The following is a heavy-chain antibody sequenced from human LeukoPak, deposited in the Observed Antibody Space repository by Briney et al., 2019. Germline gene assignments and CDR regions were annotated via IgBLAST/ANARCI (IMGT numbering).Heavy chain of an antibody. V-gene: IGHV3-23*01. CDR3: AKDRFSSSPANWFDP. CDR2: ISVSGGRT. D-gene: IGHD6-13*01. J-gene: IGHJ5*02. Sequence: GGSLRLSCAASGFTFSSYGMSWVRQAPGKGLEWVSAISVSGGRTYYADSVKGRFTISRDNSKNTLYLQMNSLRAEDTAVYYCAKDRFSSSPANWFDPWGQGTLVTVSS. CDR1: GFTFSSYG.